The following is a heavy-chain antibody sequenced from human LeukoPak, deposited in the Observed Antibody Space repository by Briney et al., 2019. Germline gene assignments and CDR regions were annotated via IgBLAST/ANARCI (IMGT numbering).Heavy chain of an antibody. Sequence: SQTLSLTCTVSGGSISSGGYYWSWIRQHPGKGLEWIGYIYYSGSTYYNPSLKSRVTISVDTSKNQFSLKLSSVTAADTAVYYCARAALSYVYYYGMDVWGQGTTVTVSS. D-gene: IGHD1-26*01. J-gene: IGHJ6*02. V-gene: IGHV4-31*03. CDR2: IYYSGST. CDR1: GGSISSGGYY. CDR3: ARAALSYVYYYGMDV.